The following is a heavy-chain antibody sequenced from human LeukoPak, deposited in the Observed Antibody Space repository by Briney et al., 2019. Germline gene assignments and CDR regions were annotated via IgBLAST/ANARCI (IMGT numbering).Heavy chain of an antibody. CDR2: IKSKTDGGTT. CDR3: TTYNTYASFHI. D-gene: IGHD5-24*01. V-gene: IGHV3-15*05. Sequence: GGSLRLSCAASGFTFTNAWMSWVRQPPGRGLEWVGLIKSKTDGGTTDYAAPVKGRFTISRDDSKDTLYLQMNSLTAEDTAVYYCTTYNTYASFHIWGQGTMVTVSS. J-gene: IGHJ3*02. CDR1: GFTFTNAW.